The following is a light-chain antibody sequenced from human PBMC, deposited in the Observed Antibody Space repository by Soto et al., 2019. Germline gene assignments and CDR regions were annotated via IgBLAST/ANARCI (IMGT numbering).Light chain of an antibody. J-gene: IGKJ4*01. CDR2: AAF. V-gene: IGKV1D-12*01. CDR1: QAISNW. Sequence: DIQMTQSPSSVSASVGDRVTITCRASQAISNWLAWYQQQPGKAPKLLIYAAFSLQSGVPSRFSGSVSGTDFTLTISSLQPEDFATYFCQQAGSFPLSFGGGTKVEI. CDR3: QQAGSFPLS.